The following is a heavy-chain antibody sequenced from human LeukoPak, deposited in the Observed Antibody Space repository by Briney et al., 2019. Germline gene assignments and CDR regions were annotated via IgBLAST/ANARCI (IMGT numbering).Heavy chain of an antibody. Sequence: LETLSLTCTVSGGSISSSSYYWGWIRQPPGKGLEWIGSIYYSGSTYYNPSLKSRVTISVDTSKNQFSLKLSSVTAADTAVYYCARRELPDTFPLLFDYWGQGTLVTVSS. J-gene: IGHJ4*02. CDR3: ARRELPDTFPLLFDY. V-gene: IGHV4-39*01. CDR1: GGSISSSSYY. D-gene: IGHD1-26*01. CDR2: IYYSGST.